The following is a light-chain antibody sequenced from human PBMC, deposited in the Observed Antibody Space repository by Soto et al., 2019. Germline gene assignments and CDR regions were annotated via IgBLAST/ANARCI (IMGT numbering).Light chain of an antibody. Sequence: EIVMTQSPATLSASPGERATLSCRASQSVSSNLAWYQQKPGQAPRLLIYGASTRATGIPARFSGSGSGTELTLTISSLQSEDFALYYCQHYNKWPPTFGQGTKVE. CDR2: GAS. CDR1: QSVSSN. CDR3: QHYNKWPPT. J-gene: IGKJ1*01. V-gene: IGKV3-15*01.